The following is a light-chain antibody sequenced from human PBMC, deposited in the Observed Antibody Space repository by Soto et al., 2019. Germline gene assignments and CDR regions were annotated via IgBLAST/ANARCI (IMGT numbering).Light chain of an antibody. CDR1: QSVSSN. J-gene: IGKJ2*01. CDR2: GAS. Sequence: EIVMTQSPATLSVSPGERATLSCRASQSVSSNLAWYQQKHGQAPRLLIYGASTRATGNPARFSGSGSGTEFTLTITSLQSEDFAVYYCQQYNNWPPYTFGQGTKLEIK. CDR3: QQYNNWPPYT. V-gene: IGKV3-15*01.